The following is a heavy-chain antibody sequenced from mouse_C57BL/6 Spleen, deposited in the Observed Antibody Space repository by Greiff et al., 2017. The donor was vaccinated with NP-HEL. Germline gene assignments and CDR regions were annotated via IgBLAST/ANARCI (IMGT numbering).Heavy chain of an antibody. J-gene: IGHJ4*01. Sequence: DVMLVESGGGLVQPGGSLSLSCAASGFTFTDYYMSWVRQPPGKALEWLGFIRNKANGYTTEYSASVKGRFTISRDNSQSILYLQMNALRAEDSATYYCARVSTVVAPMDYWGQGTSVTFSS. V-gene: IGHV7-3*01. CDR3: ARVSTVVAPMDY. CDR1: GFTFTDYY. CDR2: IRNKANGYTT. D-gene: IGHD1-1*01.